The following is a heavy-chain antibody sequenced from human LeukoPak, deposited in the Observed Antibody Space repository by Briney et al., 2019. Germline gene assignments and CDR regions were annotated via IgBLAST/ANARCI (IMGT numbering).Heavy chain of an antibody. CDR1: GFTVSSNY. Sequence: GGSLRLSCAASGFTVSSNYMSWVRQAPGKGLEWVSVIYSGGSTYYADSVKGRFTISRDDSENTLSLQMNSLRAEDTAVYYCAKATGYLLWGQGTLVTVSS. J-gene: IGHJ4*02. CDR2: IYSGGST. V-gene: IGHV3-53*01. D-gene: IGHD1-14*01. CDR3: AKATGYLL.